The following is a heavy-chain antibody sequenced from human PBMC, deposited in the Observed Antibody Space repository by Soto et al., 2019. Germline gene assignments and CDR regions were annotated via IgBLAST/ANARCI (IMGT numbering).Heavy chain of an antibody. V-gene: IGHV1-69*01. CDR2: IIPIFGTA. Sequence: QMQLVQSGAEVKKPGSSVKVSCKASGGTFSSYAISWVRQAPGQGLEWMGGIIPIFGTANYAQKFQGRVTTIAEESTRTADKEVSSRRSDDTAVDYCCGGGNSSRRNYNCCDHCGEGGLVAVSS. CDR3: CGGGNSSRRNYNCCDH. CDR1: GGTFSSYA. D-gene: IGHD2-2*01. J-gene: IGHJ5*02.